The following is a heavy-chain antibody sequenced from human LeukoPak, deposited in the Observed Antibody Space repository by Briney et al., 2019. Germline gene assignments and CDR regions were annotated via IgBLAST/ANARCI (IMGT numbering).Heavy chain of an antibody. CDR1: GFTFSSYW. D-gene: IGHD3-3*01. CDR2: IKQDGSEK. J-gene: IGHJ4*02. Sequence: GGSLRLSCAASGFTFSSYWMSWVRQAPGKGLEWVANIKQDGSEKYYVDSVKGRLTISRDNAKNSLYLQMNSLRAEDTAVYYCARDRGSWLYDFWSGHTDYFDYWGQGTLVTVSS. CDR3: ARDRGSWLYDFWSGHTDYFDY. V-gene: IGHV3-7*03.